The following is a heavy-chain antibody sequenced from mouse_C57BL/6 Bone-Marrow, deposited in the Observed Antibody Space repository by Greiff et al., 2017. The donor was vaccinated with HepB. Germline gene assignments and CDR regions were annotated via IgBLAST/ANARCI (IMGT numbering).Heavy chain of an antibody. Sequence: QVQLQQSGAELVKPGASVKLSCKASGYTFTSYWMQWVKQRPGQGLEWIGEIDPSDSYTNYNQKFKGKATLTVDTSSSTAYMQLSSLTSEDSAVYYCASLLAWFAYWGQGTLVTVSA. V-gene: IGHV1-50*01. CDR1: GYTFTSYW. CDR2: IDPSDSYT. D-gene: IGHD2-1*01. J-gene: IGHJ3*01. CDR3: ASLLAWFAY.